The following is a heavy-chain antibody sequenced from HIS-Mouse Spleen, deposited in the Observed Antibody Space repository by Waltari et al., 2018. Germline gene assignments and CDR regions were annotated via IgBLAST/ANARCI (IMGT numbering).Heavy chain of an antibody. CDR3: ARASGWYWFDP. Sequence: VQLVESGGGLVQPGGSRRLACSASGFTFLGYSIRWARQAPGKGLEWVANIKQDGSEKYYVDSVKGRFTISRDNAKNSLYLQMNSRRAEDTAVYYCARASGWYWFDPWGQGTLVTVSS. J-gene: IGHJ5*02. D-gene: IGHD6-19*01. CDR1: GFTFLGYS. CDR2: IKQDGSEK. V-gene: IGHV3-7*01.